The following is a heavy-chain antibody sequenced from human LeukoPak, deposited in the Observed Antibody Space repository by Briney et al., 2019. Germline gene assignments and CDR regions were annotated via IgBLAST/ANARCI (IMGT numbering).Heavy chain of an antibody. Sequence: PSETLSLTCTVSGGSISSYYWRWIRQPPGKGLEWIGYIYYSGSTNYNPSLKSRVTISVDTSKNQFSLKLSSVPAADTAVYYCARAYCSSPSCYKRRVIDYFDYWGQGTLVTVSS. V-gene: IGHV4-59*12. D-gene: IGHD2-2*02. J-gene: IGHJ4*02. CDR2: IYYSGST. CDR1: GGSISSYY. CDR3: ARAYCSSPSCYKRRVIDYFDY.